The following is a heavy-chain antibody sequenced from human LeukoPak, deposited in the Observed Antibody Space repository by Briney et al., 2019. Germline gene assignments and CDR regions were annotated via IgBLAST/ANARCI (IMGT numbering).Heavy chain of an antibody. CDR3: ARARGATRRYYFDY. D-gene: IGHD1-26*01. Sequence: PGGSLRLSCAASGFTFGRYSMNWVRQAPGKGLEWVSSISSSSSFIYYADSVKGRFTISRDNAKNSLYLQMNSLRAEDTAVYYCARARGATRRYYFDYWGRGTLVTVSS. CDR2: ISSSSSFI. CDR1: GFTFGRYS. V-gene: IGHV3-21*01. J-gene: IGHJ4*02.